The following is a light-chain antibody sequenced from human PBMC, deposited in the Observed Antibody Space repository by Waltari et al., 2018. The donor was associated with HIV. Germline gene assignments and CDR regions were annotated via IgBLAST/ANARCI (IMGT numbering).Light chain of an antibody. CDR2: EVT. J-gene: IGLJ1*01. CDR3: TSYTSRNTRV. CDR1: PSHAGGSQY. V-gene: IGLV2-14*01. Sequence: QSALTQPASVSGSPGQSITISCTGTPSHAGGSQYVSWYQQHPGKAPKLMIYEVTNRPSGVSFRFSGSKSGNTASLTISGLQAEDEADYFCTSYTSRNTRVFGTGTKVTVL.